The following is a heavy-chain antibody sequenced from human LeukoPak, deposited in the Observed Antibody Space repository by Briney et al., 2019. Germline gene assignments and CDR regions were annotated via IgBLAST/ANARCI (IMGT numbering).Heavy chain of an antibody. CDR1: GYTFTDYY. Sequence: ASVKVSCKASGYTFTDYYIHWVRQAPGQGLEWMGWINPKSGDTSYAQKFQGRVTMTRDTSISTAYMELSSLTSDDTAVYYCAKIVAVAGTRCLDPWGQGTLVTVSS. J-gene: IGHJ5*02. CDR2: INPKSGDT. V-gene: IGHV1-2*02. D-gene: IGHD6-19*01. CDR3: AKIVAVAGTRCLDP.